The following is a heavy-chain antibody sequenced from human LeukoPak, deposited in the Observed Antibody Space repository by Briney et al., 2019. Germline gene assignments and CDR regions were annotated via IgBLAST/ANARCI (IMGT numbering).Heavy chain of an antibody. CDR2: IIPHIGAV. J-gene: IGHJ4*02. V-gene: IGHV1-69*08. CDR1: GGTFTTYT. Sequence: SVKVSCKASGGTFTTYTFDWVRQAPGQGPEWLGRIIPHIGAVNFAQKFQGRLTLTADTPTRTVYMDLSGLRSEDSAVYYCARESRNDGGNSVVLDYWGQGTLVTVSS. CDR3: ARESRNDGGNSVVLDY. D-gene: IGHD4-23*01.